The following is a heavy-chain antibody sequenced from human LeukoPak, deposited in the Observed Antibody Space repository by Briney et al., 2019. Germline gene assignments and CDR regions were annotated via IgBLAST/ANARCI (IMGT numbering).Heavy chain of an antibody. Sequence: SETLSLTCTVSGGSISSNSYYWGWIRQPPGKGLEWIGSIYYSGTTYYNPSLKSRVTISVDTSKNQFSLQLTSVTAADTAVYYCARDDYRGVTNFDPWGQGTLVTVSS. CDR1: GGSISSNSYY. CDR3: ARDDYRGVTNFDP. CDR2: IYYSGTT. J-gene: IGHJ5*02. V-gene: IGHV4-39*07. D-gene: IGHD3-10*01.